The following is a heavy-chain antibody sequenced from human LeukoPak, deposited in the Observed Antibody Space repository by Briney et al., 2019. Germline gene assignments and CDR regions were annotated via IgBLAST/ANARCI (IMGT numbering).Heavy chain of an antibody. CDR2: ISNSGRTI. CDR1: GFTFSSYE. Sequence: PGGSLRLSCAASGFTFSSYEMNWVRQAPGKGLEWVSYISNSGRTIYYADSVKGRFTISRDNAKNSLYLQMNSLRAEDTAVYYCAKQGRDWLRDYYYYMDVWGKGTTVTISS. J-gene: IGHJ6*03. V-gene: IGHV3-48*03. CDR3: AKQGRDWLRDYYYYMDV. D-gene: IGHD3-9*01.